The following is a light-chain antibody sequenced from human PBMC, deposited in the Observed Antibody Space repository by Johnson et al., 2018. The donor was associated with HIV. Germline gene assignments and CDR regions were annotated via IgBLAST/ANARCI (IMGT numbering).Light chain of an antibody. CDR2: DNN. CDR3: GTWDSSLTSYV. V-gene: IGLV1-51*01. Sequence: QYVLTQPPSVSAAPGQTVTISCSGSSYNVGSSFVSWYRQVPGTAPKLLIYDNNKRPSGIPGRFSGSKSGPSATLGITGLQTGDEADYYCGTWDSSLTSYVFGAGTKVTVL. J-gene: IGLJ1*01. CDR1: SYNVGSSF.